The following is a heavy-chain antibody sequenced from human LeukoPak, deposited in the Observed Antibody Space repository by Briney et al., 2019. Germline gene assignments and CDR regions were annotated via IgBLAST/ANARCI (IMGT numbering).Heavy chain of an antibody. CDR2: IYYSGST. CDR3: ARTYYDFWSGYPYYYYYMDV. J-gene: IGHJ6*03. CDR1: GGSISSHY. D-gene: IGHD3-3*01. V-gene: IGHV4-59*11. Sequence: PSETLSLACPVDGGSISSHYWSWIRQPAGEVLEWMGYIYYSGSTNYNPSLKSRVTISVDTSKNQFSLKLSSVTAADTAVYYCARTYYDFWSGYPYYYYYMDVWGKGTTVTVSS.